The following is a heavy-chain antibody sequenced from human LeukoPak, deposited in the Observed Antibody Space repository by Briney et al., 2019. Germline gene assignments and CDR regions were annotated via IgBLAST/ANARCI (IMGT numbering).Heavy chain of an antibody. CDR2: ISYDGSNK. D-gene: IGHD2-2*01. Sequence: PGGSLRLSCAASGFTFSSYAMHWVRQAPGKGLEWVAVISYDGSNKYYADFVKGRFTISRDNSKNTLYLQMNSLRAEDTAVYYCAREGVVVPAAADYYYYGMDVWGQGTTVTVSS. J-gene: IGHJ6*02. CDR3: AREGVVVPAAADYYYYGMDV. V-gene: IGHV3-30-3*01. CDR1: GFTFSSYA.